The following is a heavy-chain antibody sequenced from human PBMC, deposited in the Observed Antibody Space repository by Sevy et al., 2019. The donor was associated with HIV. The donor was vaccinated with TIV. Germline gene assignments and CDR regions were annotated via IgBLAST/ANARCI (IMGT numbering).Heavy chain of an antibody. V-gene: IGHV4-34*01. CDR1: GGSFSGYY. CDR2: INHSGST. Sequence: GSLRLSCAVYGGSFSGYYRSWIRQPPGKGLEWIGEINHSGSTNYNPSLKSRVTISVDTSKNQFSLKLSSVTAADTAVYYCARATPDCSGGSCFWFDPWGQGTLVTVSS. J-gene: IGHJ5*02. CDR3: ARATPDCSGGSCFWFDP. D-gene: IGHD2-15*01.